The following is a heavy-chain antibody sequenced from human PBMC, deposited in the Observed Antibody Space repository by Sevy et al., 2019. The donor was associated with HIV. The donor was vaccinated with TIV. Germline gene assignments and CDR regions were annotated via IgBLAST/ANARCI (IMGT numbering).Heavy chain of an antibody. V-gene: IGHV1-69*13. J-gene: IGHJ6*02. Sequence: ASVKVSCKASGGTFSSYDINWVRQAPGQGLEWVGQIIPIFGTSSYAHNFQGRVTITADESTSTAYMDLSSLSSEDTAGYYCARGGAAVDHGMDVWGQGTTVTVSS. CDR2: IIPIFGTS. CDR1: GGTFSSYD. D-gene: IGHD2-15*01. CDR3: ARGGAAVDHGMDV.